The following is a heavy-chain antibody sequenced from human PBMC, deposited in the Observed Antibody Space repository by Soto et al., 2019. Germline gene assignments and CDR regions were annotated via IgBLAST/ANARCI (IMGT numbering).Heavy chain of an antibody. CDR1: GFTFRSYA. CDR2: IIGSGGSA. D-gene: IGHD7-27*01. J-gene: IGHJ2*01. CDR3: AKKGSPSGDHSNWYFDL. Sequence: SLRLSCAASGFTFRSYAMGWVRQGPGKGLEWISTIIGSGGSAYYADSVKGRFTISRDNSKNTLYLQMDSLSADDTAVYLCAKKGSPSGDHSNWYFDLWGRGTLVTVSS. V-gene: IGHV3-23*01.